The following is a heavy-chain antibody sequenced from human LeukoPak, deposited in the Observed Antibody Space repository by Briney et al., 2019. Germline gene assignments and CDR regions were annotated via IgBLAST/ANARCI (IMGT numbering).Heavy chain of an antibody. Sequence: ASVKVSCKASGYTFPSYGISWVRQAPGQGLEWMGWMSAYNGNTNYAQKLQGRVTMTTDTSTSTAYMELRSLRYDDTAVYYCARDKLTGTTTWFDPWGQGTLVTVSS. CDR3: ARDKLTGTTTWFDP. V-gene: IGHV1-18*01. CDR1: GYTFPSYG. CDR2: MSAYNGNT. D-gene: IGHD1-7*01. J-gene: IGHJ5*02.